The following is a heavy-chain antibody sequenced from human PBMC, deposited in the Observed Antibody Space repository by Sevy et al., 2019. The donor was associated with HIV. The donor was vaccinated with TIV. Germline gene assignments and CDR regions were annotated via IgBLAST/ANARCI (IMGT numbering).Heavy chain of an antibody. CDR2: IKSKTDGGTT. V-gene: IGHV3-15*01. J-gene: IGHJ4*02. Sequence: GGYLRLSCAASGFTFSNARMSWVRQAPGKGLEWVGRIKSKTDGGTTDYAAPVKGRFTISRDDSKNTLYLQMNILKTEVTAIYYCTTDSKKRPLSALLDYWGQGTLVTVSS. CDR1: GFTFSNAR. CDR3: TTDSKKRPLSALLDY.